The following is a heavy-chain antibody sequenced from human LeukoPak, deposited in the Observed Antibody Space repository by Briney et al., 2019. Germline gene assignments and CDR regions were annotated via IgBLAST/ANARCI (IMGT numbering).Heavy chain of an antibody. J-gene: IGHJ4*02. CDR3: ARDRAWNYFDY. Sequence: GGSLRLSCAPSGFTFSRHGMHWVRQAPGKGLEWVAIISNDGSRKYYAHSVEGRFTISRDNSKNTLYLQMDSLRAEDTAVYYCARDRAWNYFDYWGQGTLITVSS. V-gene: IGHV3-30*03. CDR2: ISNDGSRK. CDR1: GFTFSRHG. D-gene: IGHD3-3*01.